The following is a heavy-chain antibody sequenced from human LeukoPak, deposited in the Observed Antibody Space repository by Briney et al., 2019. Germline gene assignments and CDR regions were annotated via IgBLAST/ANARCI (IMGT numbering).Heavy chain of an antibody. CDR1: GYSISSGYY. J-gene: IGHJ4*02. Sequence: SETLSLTCAVSGYSISSGYYWGWIRQPPRKGLEWIGSIYHNGNTYYNPSLKSRVTISVDTSKNEFSLKLSSVTAADTAVYYCARGILRWLTWRYFDYWGQGTLVTVSS. CDR2: IYHNGNT. V-gene: IGHV4-38-2*01. CDR3: ARGILRWLTWRYFDY. D-gene: IGHD4-23*01.